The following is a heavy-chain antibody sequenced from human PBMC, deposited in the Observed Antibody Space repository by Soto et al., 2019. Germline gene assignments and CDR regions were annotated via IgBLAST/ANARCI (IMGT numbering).Heavy chain of an antibody. CDR2: ISAYNGNT. Sequence: QVQLVQSGAEVKKPGASVKVSCKASGYTFTSYGISWVRQAPGQGLEWMGWISAYNGNTNYAQKLQDRVTMTTDTSTSTAYMELRSLRSDDTAVYYCARGRPYNNYYGSVDGMDVWGQGTTVTVSS. CDR3: ARGRPYNNYYGSVDGMDV. V-gene: IGHV1-18*01. D-gene: IGHD3-10*01. J-gene: IGHJ6*02. CDR1: GYTFTSYG.